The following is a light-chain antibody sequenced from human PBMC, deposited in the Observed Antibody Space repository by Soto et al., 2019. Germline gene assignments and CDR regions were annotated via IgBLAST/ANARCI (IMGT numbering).Light chain of an antibody. J-gene: IGKJ5*01. CDR2: DVS. V-gene: IGKV1D-13*01. CDR3: QQFYNYPIT. CDR1: QGISSA. Sequence: AIQLTQSPSSLSASVGDSVTITCRASQGISSALAWYQHKPGKAPKLLIYDVSSLQSGVPSRFSGSGSGTDFTLTISSLQPEDFATYYCQQFYNYPITFGQGTRLEIK.